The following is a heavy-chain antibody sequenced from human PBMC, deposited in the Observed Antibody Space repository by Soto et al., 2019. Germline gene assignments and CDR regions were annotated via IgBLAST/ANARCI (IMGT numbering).Heavy chain of an antibody. CDR2: INSDGSST. D-gene: IGHD3-16*02. V-gene: IGHV3-74*01. CDR1: GFTFSSYW. CDR3: AKSRVFIGAIVTLLDS. J-gene: IGHJ4*02. Sequence: GGSLRLSCAASGFTFSSYWMHWVRQAPGKGLVWVSHINSDGSSTTYADSVKGRFTISRDNAKNTLYLQMNGLRADDTALYFCAKSRVFIGAIVTLLDSWGQGTQVTVSS.